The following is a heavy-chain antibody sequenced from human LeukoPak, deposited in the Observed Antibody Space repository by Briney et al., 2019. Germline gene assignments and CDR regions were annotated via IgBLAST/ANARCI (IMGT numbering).Heavy chain of an antibody. J-gene: IGHJ3*02. V-gene: IGHV1-2*04. CDR3: ARNDYGGHDAFDI. Sequence: ASVKVSCKASGYTFTGYYMHWVRQAPGQGLEWMGWINPNSGGTNYAQKFQGWVTMTRSTSINTAYMELSSLRSEDTAVYYCARNDYGGHDAFDIWGQGTMVIVSS. CDR2: INPNSGGT. D-gene: IGHD4-17*01. CDR1: GYTFTGYY.